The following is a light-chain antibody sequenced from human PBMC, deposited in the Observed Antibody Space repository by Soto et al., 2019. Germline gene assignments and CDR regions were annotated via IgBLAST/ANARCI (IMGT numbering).Light chain of an antibody. V-gene: IGKV2-30*02. CDR3: MQGTHWPIT. Sequence: DVVRTHSPLSLPISRGQRPSTSCGSNQCRVPSDGIAYFSWFRQTPGRSPRRLIYKVSNRDSGVPARFSGSGSGTEFALKLSRVEAEDVGVYYCMQGTHWPITFGQGTRPEIK. J-gene: IGKJ5*01. CDR1: QCRVPSDGIAY. CDR2: KVS.